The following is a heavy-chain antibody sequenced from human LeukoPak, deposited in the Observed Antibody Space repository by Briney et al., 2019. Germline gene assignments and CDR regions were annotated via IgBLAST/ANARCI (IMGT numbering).Heavy chain of an antibody. CDR1: GGSISSYY. CDR2: IYTSGST. D-gene: IGHD5-18*01. CDR3: ARDGDSYGPTYYYYMDV. J-gene: IGHJ6*03. V-gene: IGHV4-4*07. Sequence: SETLSLTCTVSGGSISSYYWSWIRQPAGKGLEWIGRIYTSGSTNYNPSLKSRVAMSVDTSKNQFSLKLSSVTAADTAVYYCARDGDSYGPTYYYYMDVWGKGTTVTVSS.